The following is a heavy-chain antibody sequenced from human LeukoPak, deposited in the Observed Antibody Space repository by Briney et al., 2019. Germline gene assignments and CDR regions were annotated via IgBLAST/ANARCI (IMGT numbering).Heavy chain of an antibody. D-gene: IGHD3-9*01. J-gene: IGHJ4*02. CDR2: IVGGGGYI. V-gene: IGHV3-21*01. CDR3: AKFRLSNYEILTGYYYYFDS. CDR1: GFTVSSNY. Sequence: GGSLRLSCAASGFTVSSNYMSWVGQAPGKGLEWVSSIVGGGGYIYYADSVKGRFTISRDNAKNTLYLQMNSLRAEDTAVYYCAKFRLSNYEILTGYYYYFDSWGQGTLVTVSS.